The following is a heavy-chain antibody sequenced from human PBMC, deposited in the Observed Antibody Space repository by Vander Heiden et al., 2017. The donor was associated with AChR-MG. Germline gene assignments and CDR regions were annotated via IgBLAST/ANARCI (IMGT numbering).Heavy chain of an antibody. D-gene: IGHD6-13*01. CDR1: GFTFDDYA. Sequence: EVQLVESGGGLVQPGRSLRLSCAASGFTFDDYAMHWVRQAPGKGLECVSGIRWNSAGIGYADSVKGRFTISRDNAKNSLYLQMNSLRAEDTALYYCAQDKGGRQQLTLDYWGQGTLVTVSS. CDR3: AQDKGGRQQLTLDY. CDR2: IRWNSAGI. V-gene: IGHV3-9*01. J-gene: IGHJ4*02.